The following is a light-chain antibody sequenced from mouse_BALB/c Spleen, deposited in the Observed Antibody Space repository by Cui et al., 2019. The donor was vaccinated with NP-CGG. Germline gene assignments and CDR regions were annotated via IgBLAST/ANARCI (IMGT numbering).Light chain of an antibody. CDR1: TGAVTTSNY. Sequence: QAVVTQESALPTSPGETVTLTCRSSTGAVTTSNYANWVQERPDHLFTGLIGGTKNRAPGVPARFSGSLLGDKAALTITGAQTEDEAIYFCALWYSNHWVFGGGTKLTVL. V-gene: IGLV1*01. J-gene: IGLJ1*01. CDR2: GTK. CDR3: ALWYSNHWV.